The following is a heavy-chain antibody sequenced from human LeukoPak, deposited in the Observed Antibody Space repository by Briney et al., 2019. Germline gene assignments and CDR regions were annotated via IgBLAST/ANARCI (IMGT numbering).Heavy chain of an antibody. Sequence: PGGSLRLSCAASGFTFSSYAMSWVRQAPGKGLEWVSVIGGSGGNTNYADSAKGRFTSSRDFSKRTVYLQMNSLRAEDTAVYYCAKNGEPHYYMDVLGKGTTVTVSS. D-gene: IGHD1-14*01. CDR1: GFTFSSYA. V-gene: IGHV3-23*01. CDR2: IGGSGGNT. J-gene: IGHJ6*03. CDR3: AKNGEPHYYMDV.